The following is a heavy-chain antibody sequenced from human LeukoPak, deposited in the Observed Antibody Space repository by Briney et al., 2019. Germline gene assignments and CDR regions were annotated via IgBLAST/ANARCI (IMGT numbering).Heavy chain of an antibody. V-gene: IGHV4-34*01. CDR1: GGSFSGYY. Sequence: SETLSLTCAVYGGSFSGYYWSWIRQPPGKGLEWIGEINHSGSTNYNPSLKSRVTISVDTSKNQFSLKLSSVTAADTAVYYCATFGPAAAGKNYWGQGTLVTVSS. D-gene: IGHD6-13*01. J-gene: IGHJ4*02. CDR2: INHSGST. CDR3: ATFGPAAAGKNY.